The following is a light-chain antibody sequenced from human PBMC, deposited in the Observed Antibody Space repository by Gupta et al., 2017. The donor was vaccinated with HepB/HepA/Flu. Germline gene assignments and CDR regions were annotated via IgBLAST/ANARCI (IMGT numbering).Light chain of an antibody. J-gene: IGKJ1*01. Sequence: DIRMTQSPSSLSASVGDRVTITCRASQSINSYLNWYQQKPGKAPKLLIYAASRLQSGVPSRFSGSGYGTDFTLTISSRQPEDFATYYCQQIDSTPPWTFGQATKVEIK. V-gene: IGKV1-39*01. CDR2: AAS. CDR1: QSINSY. CDR3: QQIDSTPPWT.